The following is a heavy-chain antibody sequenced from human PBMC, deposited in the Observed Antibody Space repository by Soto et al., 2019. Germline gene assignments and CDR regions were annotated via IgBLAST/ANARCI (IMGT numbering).Heavy chain of an antibody. CDR1: GGSITSYY. D-gene: IGHD3-10*01. CDR3: ARVEPMVRGLRWFDP. Sequence: QVRLQESGPGLVKPSETLSLTCTVSGGSITSYYWSWIRQSPGKGLEWIGYMYHSGSSNYNPSLKSRVTISVDTSKNQLSLKLSSVTAADTAVYYCARVEPMVRGLRWFDPWGQGTLVTVSS. J-gene: IGHJ5*02. CDR2: MYHSGSS. V-gene: IGHV4-59*01.